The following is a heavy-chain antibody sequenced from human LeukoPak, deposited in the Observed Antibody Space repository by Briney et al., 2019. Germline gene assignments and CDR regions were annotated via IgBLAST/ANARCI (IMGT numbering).Heavy chain of an antibody. D-gene: IGHD2-15*01. Sequence: GGSLRLSCAASGFTFSSYEMNWVRQAPGKGLEWVSYISSSGSTIYYADSVKGRFTISRDNAKSSLYLQMNSLRAEDTAVYYCARLYCSGGSCYRSFDYWGQGTLVTVSS. J-gene: IGHJ4*02. CDR1: GFTFSSYE. CDR2: ISSSGSTI. CDR3: ARLYCSGGSCYRSFDY. V-gene: IGHV3-48*03.